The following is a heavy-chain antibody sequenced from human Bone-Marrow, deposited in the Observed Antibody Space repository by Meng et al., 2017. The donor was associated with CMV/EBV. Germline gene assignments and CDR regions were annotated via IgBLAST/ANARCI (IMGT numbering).Heavy chain of an antibody. Sequence: ASVKVSCKASGYTFTSYYMHWVRQAPGQGLEWMGIINPSGGSTSYAQKFQGRVTMTRDTSTSTVYMELRSLRSDDTAVYYCARDSRVGATRYYYYGMDVWGQGTTVTVSS. V-gene: IGHV1-46*01. CDR3: ARDSRVGATRYYYYGMDV. D-gene: IGHD1-26*01. J-gene: IGHJ6*02. CDR1: GYTFTSYY. CDR2: INPSGGST.